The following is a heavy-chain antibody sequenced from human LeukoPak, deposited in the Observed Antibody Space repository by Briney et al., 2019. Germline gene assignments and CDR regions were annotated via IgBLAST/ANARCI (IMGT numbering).Heavy chain of an antibody. CDR1: GFTFSSYW. J-gene: IGHJ4*02. V-gene: IGHV3-7*01. CDR2: IKQDGSEK. Sequence: GGSLRLSCAASGFTFSSYWMSWVRQAPGKGLEWVANIKQDGSEKYYVDSVKGRFTISRDNAKKSLYLQMNSLRAEDTAVYYCARVHGGYPFDYWGRGTLVTVSS. D-gene: IGHD2-15*01. CDR3: ARVHGGYPFDY.